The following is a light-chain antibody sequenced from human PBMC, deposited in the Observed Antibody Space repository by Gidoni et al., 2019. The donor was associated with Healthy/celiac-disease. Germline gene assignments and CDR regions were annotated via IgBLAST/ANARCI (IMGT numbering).Light chain of an antibody. CDR1: NIGVKC. J-gene: IGLJ2*01. Sequence: SALTQPPSVSVAPGQTATITCGGNNIGVKCVHWYQQKPGQAPVIVTYYARDRPSGIPERFSGSNSGNTATLTISRVDAGDEADFYCQVWDNTNNQGGVFGGGTKLTVL. CDR2: YAR. V-gene: IGLV3-21*01. CDR3: QVWDNTNNQGGV.